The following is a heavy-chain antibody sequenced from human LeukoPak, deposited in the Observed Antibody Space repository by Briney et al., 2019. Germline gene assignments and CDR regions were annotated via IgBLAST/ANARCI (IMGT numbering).Heavy chain of an antibody. J-gene: IGHJ1*01. CDR1: GFTLDNYA. V-gene: IGHV3-9*01. D-gene: IGHD6-19*01. Sequence: GGSLRLSCAASGFTLDNYAMNWVRQVPGKGLEWISLISWNSGTIGYADSVKGRFTISRDNANNFLYLQMNSLRAEDTALYYCARAYKDRSLAGKKEFFQHWGQGTLVTVSS. CDR2: ISWNSGTI. CDR3: ARAYKDRSLAGKKEFFQH.